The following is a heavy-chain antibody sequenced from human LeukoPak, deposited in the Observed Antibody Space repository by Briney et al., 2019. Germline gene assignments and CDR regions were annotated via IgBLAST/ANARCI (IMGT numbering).Heavy chain of an antibody. CDR3: ARDWGGAAAGPVFGY. V-gene: IGHV3-7*01. CDR1: GFTFSSYW. J-gene: IGHJ4*02. CDR2: IKQDGTEQ. Sequence: PGGSLRLSCAASGFTFSSYWMSWVRQAPGKGLEWVANIKQDGTEQYYVDSVKSRFSISRDNAKNSLYLQMNSLRAEDTALYYCARDWGGAAAGPVFGYWGQGTLVTVSS. D-gene: IGHD6-13*01.